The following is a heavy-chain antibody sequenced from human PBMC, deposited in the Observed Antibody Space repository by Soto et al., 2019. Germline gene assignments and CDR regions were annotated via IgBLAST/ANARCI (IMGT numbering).Heavy chain of an antibody. CDR1: GYTSTNYG. CDR3: ANDIIVIQGAQGLDY. Sequence: GASVKASCEASGYTSTNYGMHWVRQSPGQRLEWMGWINAGSGNTKYSQKFQGRITITRDTSASTVYMELSSLRSEDTAVYYCANDIIVIQGAQGLDYWGQGALVTVSS. D-gene: IGHD2-2*01. J-gene: IGHJ4*02. V-gene: IGHV1-3*01. CDR2: INAGSGNT.